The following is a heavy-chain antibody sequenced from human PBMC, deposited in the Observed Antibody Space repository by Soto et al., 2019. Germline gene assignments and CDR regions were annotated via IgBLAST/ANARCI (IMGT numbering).Heavy chain of an antibody. D-gene: IGHD3-3*01. V-gene: IGHV1-18*04. J-gene: IGHJ4*02. CDR2: ISAYNGNT. Sequence: XSVKVSCKASVYTFTSYGISWVRQAPGQGLEWMGWISAYNGNTNYAQKLQGRVTMTTDTSTSTAYMELRSLRSDDTAVYYCARGLTIFGVAYYWGQGTLVTVSS. CDR1: VYTFTSYG. CDR3: ARGLTIFGVAYY.